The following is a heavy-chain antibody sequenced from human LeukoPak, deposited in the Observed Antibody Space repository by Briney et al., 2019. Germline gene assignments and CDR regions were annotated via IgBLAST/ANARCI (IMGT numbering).Heavy chain of an antibody. D-gene: IGHD3-22*01. V-gene: IGHV4-34*01. CDR3: ARLPDYYDSRRGDY. J-gene: IGHJ4*02. CDR2: INHSGST. Sequence: SETLSLTCAVYGGSFSGYYWSWIRQPPGKGLEWIGEINHSGSTNYNPSLKSRVTISVDTSKNQFSLKLSSVTAADTAVYYCARLPDYYDSRRGDYWGQGTLVTVSS. CDR1: GGSFSGYY.